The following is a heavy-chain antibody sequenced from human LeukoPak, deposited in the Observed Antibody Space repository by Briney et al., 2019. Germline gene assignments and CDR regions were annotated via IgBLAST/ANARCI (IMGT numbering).Heavy chain of an antibody. CDR1: GGSISSGGYY. J-gene: IGHJ6*02. Sequence: PSLTLSLTCTVSGGSISSGGYYWSWIRQPPGKGLEWIGYIYYSGSTNYNPSLKSRVTISVDTSKNQFSLKLSSVTAADTAVYYCARSIRRGYNYGMDVWGQGTTVTVSS. CDR2: IYYSGST. CDR3: ARSIRRGYNYGMDV. V-gene: IGHV4-61*08. D-gene: IGHD3-10*01.